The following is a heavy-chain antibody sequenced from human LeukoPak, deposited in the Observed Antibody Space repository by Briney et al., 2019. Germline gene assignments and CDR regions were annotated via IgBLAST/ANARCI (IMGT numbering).Heavy chain of an antibody. CDR2: IYYSGST. V-gene: IGHV4-59*08. CDR1: GGSITSYY. Sequence: SETLSLTCSVSGGSITSYYWSWIRQPPGVGLEWIGYIYYSGSTNYNPSLKSRVTISVDTSKNQFSLKLSSVTAADTAVYYCARHGVAVARRLDFWGQGTLVTVSS. D-gene: IGHD6-19*01. CDR3: ARHGVAVARRLDF. J-gene: IGHJ4*02.